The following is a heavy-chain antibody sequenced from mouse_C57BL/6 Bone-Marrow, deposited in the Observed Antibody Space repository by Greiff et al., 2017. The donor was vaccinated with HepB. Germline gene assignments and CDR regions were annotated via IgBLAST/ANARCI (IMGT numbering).Heavy chain of an antibody. V-gene: IGHV1-61*01. CDR3: ARSEDYPAY. CDR2: IYPSDSET. Sequence: QVQLQQPGAELVRPGSSVKLSCKASGYTFTSYWMDWVKQRPGQGLEWIGNIYPSDSETHYNQKFKDKATLTVDKSSSTAYMQLSSLTSEDSAVYDGARSEDYPAYWGQGTVVTVSA. J-gene: IGHJ3*01. D-gene: IGHD5-5*01. CDR1: GYTFTSYW.